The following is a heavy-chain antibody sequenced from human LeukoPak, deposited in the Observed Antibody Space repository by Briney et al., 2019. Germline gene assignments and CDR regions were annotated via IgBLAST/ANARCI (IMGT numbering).Heavy chain of an antibody. CDR3: ARDQEAFDY. CDR1: GYSFTSNY. CDR2: IYPRDGST. Sequence: ASVKVSCKASGYSFTSNYIHWVRQAPGQGLKWMGMIYPRDGSTSYAQKFQGRVTVTRDTSTSTVHMELSGLRSEDTAVYYCARDQEAFDYWGQGTLVTVSS. V-gene: IGHV1-46*01. J-gene: IGHJ4*02.